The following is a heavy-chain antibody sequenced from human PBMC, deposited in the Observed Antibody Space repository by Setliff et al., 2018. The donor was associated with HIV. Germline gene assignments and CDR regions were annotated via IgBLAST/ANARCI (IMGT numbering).Heavy chain of an antibody. CDR1: GFSFSTSW. CDR3: ARDPAHGALDF. J-gene: IGHJ4*02. Sequence: GGSVRLSCAAAGFSFSTSWMNWVRQAPGKGLEWVGIIMPDGSVTSYSDSVKGRFTISRDNAMNSLYLQMNNVRAEDTAFYYCARDPAHGALDFWGQGTLV. D-gene: IGHD3-10*01. V-gene: IGHV3-7*01. CDR2: IMPDGSVT.